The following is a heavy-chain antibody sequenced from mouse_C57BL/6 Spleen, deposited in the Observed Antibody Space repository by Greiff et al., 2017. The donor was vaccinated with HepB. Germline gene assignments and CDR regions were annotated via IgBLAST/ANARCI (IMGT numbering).Heavy chain of an antibody. D-gene: IGHD2-3*01. Sequence: VKLQQPGAELVRPGSSVKLSCKASGYTFTSYWMHWVKQRPIQGLEWIGNIDPSDSETHYNQKFKDKATLTVDKSSSTAYMQLSSLTSEDSAVYYCARGGGLLRDYAMDYWGQGTSVTVSS. V-gene: IGHV1-52*01. CDR3: ARGGGLLRDYAMDY. CDR1: GYTFTSYW. J-gene: IGHJ4*01. CDR2: IDPSDSET.